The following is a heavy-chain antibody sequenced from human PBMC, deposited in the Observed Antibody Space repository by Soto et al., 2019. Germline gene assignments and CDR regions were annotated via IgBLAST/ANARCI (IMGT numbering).Heavy chain of an antibody. J-gene: IGHJ6*02. Sequence: PSETLSLTCTVSGGSISSSSYYWGWIRQPPGKGLEWIGSIYYSGSTYYNPSLKSRVTISVDTAKNQFSLKLSSVTAADTAVYYCATNYAYDYHYGMDVWGQGTTVTFS. V-gene: IGHV4-39*01. CDR2: IYYSGST. CDR1: GGSISSSSYY. CDR3: ATNYAYDYHYGMDV. D-gene: IGHD4-4*01.